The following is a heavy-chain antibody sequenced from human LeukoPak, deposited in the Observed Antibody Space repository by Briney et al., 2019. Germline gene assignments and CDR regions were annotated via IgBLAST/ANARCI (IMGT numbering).Heavy chain of an antibody. CDR2: IYSGGST. V-gene: IGHV3-53*01. CDR3: ARESGYHGSGFDP. J-gene: IGHJ5*02. D-gene: IGHD3-10*01. Sequence: GGSLRLSCAASGLTVSKNYMSWVRQAPGKGLESVPVIYSGGSTYYADSVRGRFTISRDNAKNTLYLQMNSLRDEDTAVYYCARESGYHGSGFDPWGQGTLVTVSS. CDR1: GLTVSKNY.